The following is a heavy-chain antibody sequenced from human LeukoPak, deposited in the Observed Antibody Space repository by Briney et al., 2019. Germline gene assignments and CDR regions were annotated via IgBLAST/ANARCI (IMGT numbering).Heavy chain of an antibody. CDR2: ITNDGGKT. V-gene: IGHV3-43*02. CDR3: ATWAFYHGLDV. CDR1: GFAFHAFD. J-gene: IGHJ6*02. Sequence: GSLRLSCAASGFAFHAFDMYWVRQAPGKGLEWVSRITNDGGKTYYADSVRGRFTISRDNSQSSLYLQMNSLRTVDAALYYCATWAFYHGLDVWGQGTTVTVSS. D-gene: IGHD1-26*01.